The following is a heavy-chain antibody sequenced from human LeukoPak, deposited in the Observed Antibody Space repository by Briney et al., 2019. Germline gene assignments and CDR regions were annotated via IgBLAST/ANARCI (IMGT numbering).Heavy chain of an antibody. V-gene: IGHV1-69*13. CDR2: IIPIFGTA. Sequence: SVKVSCKAFGGTFSSYAISWVRQAPGQGLEWMGGIIPIFGTANYAQKFQGRVTITADESTSTAYMELSSLRSEDTAVYYCARTYSSGWYAHFDYWGQGTLVTVSS. J-gene: IGHJ4*02. CDR3: ARTYSSGWYAHFDY. CDR1: GGTFSSYA. D-gene: IGHD6-19*01.